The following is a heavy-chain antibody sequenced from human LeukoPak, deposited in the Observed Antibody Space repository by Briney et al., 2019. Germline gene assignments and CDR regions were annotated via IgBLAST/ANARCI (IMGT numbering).Heavy chain of an antibody. CDR2: INPNSGAT. CDR3: ARVYGYCSGGDCYYAY. J-gene: IGHJ4*02. CDR1: GYMFTGYY. D-gene: IGHD2-15*01. Sequence: ASVKVSCKASGYMFTGYYMHWVRQAPGQGIEWMGWINPNSGATRYAQKFQGRVTMTRDTSISTAYMELSSLESDDTAVYYCARVYGYCSGGDCYYAYWGQGTLVTVSS. V-gene: IGHV1-2*02.